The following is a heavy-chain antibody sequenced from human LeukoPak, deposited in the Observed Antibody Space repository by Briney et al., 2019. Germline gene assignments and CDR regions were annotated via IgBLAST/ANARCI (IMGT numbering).Heavy chain of an antibody. V-gene: IGHV1-69*04. CDR2: IIPILGIA. CDR1: GYTFTSYG. D-gene: IGHD2-21*01. Sequence: SVKVSCKASGYTFTSYGISWVRQAPGQGLEWMGRIIPILGIANYAQKFQGRVTITADKSTSTAYMELSSLRSEDTAVYYCASRFYGIYYFDYWGQGTLVTVSS. CDR3: ASRFYGIYYFDY. J-gene: IGHJ4*02.